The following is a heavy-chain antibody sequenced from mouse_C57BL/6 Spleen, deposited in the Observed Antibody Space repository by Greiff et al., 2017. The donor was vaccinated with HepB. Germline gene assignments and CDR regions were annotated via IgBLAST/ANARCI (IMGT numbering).Heavy chain of an antibody. D-gene: IGHD2-2*01. CDR2: ISDGGSYT. J-gene: IGHJ2*01. CDR1: GFTFSSYA. V-gene: IGHV5-4*01. Sequence: EVKVEESGGGLVKPGGSLKLSCAASGFTFSSYAMSWVRQTPEKRLEWVATISDGGSYTYYPDNVKGRFTISRDNAKNNLYLQMSHLKSEDTAMYYCARDQGYGYDGYYFDYWGQGTTLTVSS. CDR3: ARDQGYGYDGYYFDY.